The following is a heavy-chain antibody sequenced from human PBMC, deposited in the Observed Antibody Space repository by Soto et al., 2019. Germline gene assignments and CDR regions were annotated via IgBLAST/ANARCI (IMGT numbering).Heavy chain of an antibody. Sequence: PGGSLRLSCAASGFTFNNYGIHWVRQAPGKGLEWVAVISFDGGNTRYADSVKGRFIISRDNSQNTLFLQMTSLRTDDTAVYYCVKQTVSGSYYTVGYGVSFDSWGQGTLVTVSS. CDR1: GFTFNNYG. J-gene: IGHJ4*02. CDR3: VKQTVSGSYYTVGYGVSFDS. V-gene: IGHV3-30*18. D-gene: IGHD3-10*01. CDR2: ISFDGGNT.